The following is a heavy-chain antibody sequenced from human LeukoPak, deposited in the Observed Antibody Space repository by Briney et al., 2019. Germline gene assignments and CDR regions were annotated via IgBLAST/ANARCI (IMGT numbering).Heavy chain of an antibody. CDR1: GYTLTELS. J-gene: IGHJ5*02. Sequence: ASVKVSCKVSGYTLTELSMHWVRQAPGKGLEWMGGFDPEDGETIYAQKFQGRVTMTEDTSTDTAYMELSSLRSEDTAVYYCARSTRAGYCSSTSCLANWFDPWGQGTLVTVSS. V-gene: IGHV1-24*01. CDR2: FDPEDGET. CDR3: ARSTRAGYCSSTSCLANWFDP. D-gene: IGHD2-2*01.